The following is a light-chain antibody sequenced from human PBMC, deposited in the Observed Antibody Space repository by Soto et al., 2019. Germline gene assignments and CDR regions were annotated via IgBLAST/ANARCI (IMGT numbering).Light chain of an antibody. CDR1: QSISSTS. V-gene: IGKV3-20*01. J-gene: IGKJ4*01. CDR2: GAS. CDR3: QRYGNSPPLT. Sequence: VLTQSPGTLSLSPGERATLSCRASQSISSTSLAWYQHQPGQAPRLLVYGASVRASGIPDRFSGRGSGTDFTLTISRLEPEDFAVYYCQRYGNSPPLTFGGGTKVEIK.